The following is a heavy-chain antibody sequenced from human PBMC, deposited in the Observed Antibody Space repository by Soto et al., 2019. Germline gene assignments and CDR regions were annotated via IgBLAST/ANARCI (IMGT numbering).Heavy chain of an antibody. J-gene: IGHJ6*02. Sequence: QVQLAQSGAEGKKPGSSVKVSCKASGGTFTSYAISWVRQAPGQGLEWMGGIIPIFGTANYAQKFQGRVTITADESTSTAYMELISLRSEDTAVYYCATRRAAMDTWHYYGMEVWGQGPTVTVSS. D-gene: IGHD2-2*01. CDR2: IIPIFGTA. CDR1: GGTFTSYA. V-gene: IGHV1-69*01. CDR3: ATRRAAMDTWHYYGMEV.